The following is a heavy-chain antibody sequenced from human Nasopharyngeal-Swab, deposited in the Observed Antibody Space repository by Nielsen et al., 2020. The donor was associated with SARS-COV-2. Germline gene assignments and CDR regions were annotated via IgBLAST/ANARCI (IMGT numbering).Heavy chain of an antibody. J-gene: IGHJ4*02. CDR1: GFTFSSYK. V-gene: IGHV3-48*03. D-gene: IGHD3-22*01. CDR2: ISSRGTGI. Sequence: GESLKISCAASGFTFSSYKMHWVRQAPGKELEWVSYISSRGTGIYDADSVKGRFTISRDNAKNSLYLQMNSLRVEDTAIYYCARESSSDYTFDYWGQGTLVTVSS. CDR3: ARESSSDYTFDY.